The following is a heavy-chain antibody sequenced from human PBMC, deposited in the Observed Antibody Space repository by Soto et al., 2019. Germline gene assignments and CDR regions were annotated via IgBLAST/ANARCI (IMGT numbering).Heavy chain of an antibody. CDR3: ASCYGDYEFPCEY. CDR1: GFTFTDYS. V-gene: IGHV3-48*02. Sequence: LRLSCAGSGFTFTDYSMIWVRQAPGKGLEWISYMSSTSNIAYYVDSVNGRFTTSRDNDKNSLYLQMNSLRDEDTAVYYCASCYGDYEFPCEYWGQGTLVTVSS. CDR2: MSSTSNIA. J-gene: IGHJ4*02. D-gene: IGHD4-17*01.